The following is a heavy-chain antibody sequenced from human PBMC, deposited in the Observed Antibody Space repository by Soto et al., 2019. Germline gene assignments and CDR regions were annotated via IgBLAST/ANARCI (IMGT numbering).Heavy chain of an antibody. CDR1: GCTFTSYS. J-gene: IGHJ6*03. V-gene: IGHV1-3*01. Sequence: ASLIVCYTASGCTFTSYSFHWMRQASGQWLEWMGWINAGNGSTKYAQKFQGRVTITRDTSTSTAYMELSRLRSDDTAVYYCARGYSSSCYQGLGPYYYFYDMDVCGKETMATVAS. D-gene: IGHD6-13*01. CDR3: ARGYSSSCYQGLGPYYYFYDMDV. CDR2: INAGNGST.